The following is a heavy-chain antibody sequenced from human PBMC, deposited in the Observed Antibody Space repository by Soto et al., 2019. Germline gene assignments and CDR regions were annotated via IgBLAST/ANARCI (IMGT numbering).Heavy chain of an antibody. V-gene: IGHV3-21*01. CDR2: ISSSSSYI. D-gene: IGHD6-19*01. Sequence: PGGSLRLSCAASGFTFSSYSMNWVRQAPGKGLEWVSSISSSSSYIYYADSVKGRFTISRDNAKNSLYLQMNSLRAEDTAVYYCARDQPGYSSGRSPHYYYYYGMDVWGQGTTVTVSS. CDR3: ARDQPGYSSGRSPHYYYYYGMDV. J-gene: IGHJ6*02. CDR1: GFTFSSYS.